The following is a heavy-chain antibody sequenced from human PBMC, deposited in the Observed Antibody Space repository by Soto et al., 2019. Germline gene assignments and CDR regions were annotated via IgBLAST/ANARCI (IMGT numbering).Heavy chain of an antibody. CDR2: IYYRSKWFH. J-gene: IGHJ6*02. CDR1: GDSVSSNGAC. Sequence: SQTLSLTCVISGDSVSSNGACWNWIRQSPSRGLQWLGRIYYRSKWFHDYAASVESRMAINPDTSRNQFSLQLNYVTPEDTTVYYCARVHCSAGTCLDGLDFWGQGTTVTVSS. CDR3: ARVHCSAGTCLDGLDF. V-gene: IGHV6-1*01. D-gene: IGHD2-15*01.